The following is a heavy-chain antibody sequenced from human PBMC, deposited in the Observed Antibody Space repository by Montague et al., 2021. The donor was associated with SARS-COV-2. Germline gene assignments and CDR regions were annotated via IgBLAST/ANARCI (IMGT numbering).Heavy chain of an antibody. CDR1: GFTFSNIW. J-gene: IGHJ6*02. Sequence: SRRLSCAASGFTFSNIWMSWVRQAPGKGLEWVANIKPDESEKNCVDSVKGRFSVSRDNAKNSLYLQMDNLRAEDTAIYYCAKNGGAHGLDVWGQGTSVSVSS. D-gene: IGHD4-23*01. CDR2: IKPDESEK. V-gene: IGHV3-7*01. CDR3: AKNGGAHGLDV.